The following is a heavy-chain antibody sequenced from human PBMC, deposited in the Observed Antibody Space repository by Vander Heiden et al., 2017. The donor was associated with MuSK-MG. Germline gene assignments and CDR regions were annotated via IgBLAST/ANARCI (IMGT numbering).Heavy chain of an antibody. CDR2: ISWNSGSI. J-gene: IGHJ4*02. Sequence: AASGFTFDDYAMHWVRQAPGKGLEWVSGISWNSGSIDYADSVKGRFTNSRDNAKNSLYLQMNSLRAEDTALYYCAKDTGADGFGAYFDYWGQGTLVTVYS. D-gene: IGHD3-16*01. CDR3: AKDTGADGFGAYFDY. CDR1: GFTFDDYA. V-gene: IGHV3-9*01.